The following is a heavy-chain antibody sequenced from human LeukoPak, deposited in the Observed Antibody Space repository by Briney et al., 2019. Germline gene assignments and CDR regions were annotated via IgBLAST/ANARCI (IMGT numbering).Heavy chain of an antibody. CDR3: ARVETGTYYGAMDV. J-gene: IGHJ6*02. D-gene: IGHD3-10*01. CDR2: ISYDGNNK. Sequence: GGSLRLSCAGSGFTFSTYAFQWVRQAPGKGLEGVAIISYDGNNKSYVDSMKGRITISRDNSKNTLYLQMNSLRTDDTAVYYCARVETGTYYGAMDVWGQGTTVTVSS. V-gene: IGHV3-30-3*01. CDR1: GFTFSTYA.